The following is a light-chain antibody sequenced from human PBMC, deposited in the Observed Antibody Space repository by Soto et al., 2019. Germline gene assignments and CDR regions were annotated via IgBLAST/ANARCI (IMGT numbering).Light chain of an antibody. V-gene: IGKV1-5*03. Sequence: DIQMTQSPSTLSASVGDRVTITCRASQSISSWVAWYQQKPGKAPKLLIYKASSLESGVPSRFSGSGSGTECTLTISSLQPDDFATYYCQQYNSYLYTFGQGTKLEIK. CDR2: KAS. J-gene: IGKJ2*01. CDR1: QSISSW. CDR3: QQYNSYLYT.